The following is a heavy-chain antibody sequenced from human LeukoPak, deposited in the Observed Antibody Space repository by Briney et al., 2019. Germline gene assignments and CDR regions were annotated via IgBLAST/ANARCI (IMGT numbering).Heavy chain of an antibody. D-gene: IGHD3-10*01. CDR1: GFTFSSYS. Sequence: GGSLRLSCAASGFTFSSYSMNWVRQAPGKGLEWVSSISSSSYIYYADSVKGRFTISRDNAKNSLYLQMNSLRAEDTAVYYCARAQVVRGVLTSYYYYMDVWGKGTTVTVSS. CDR2: ISSSSYI. J-gene: IGHJ6*03. CDR3: ARAQVVRGVLTSYYYYMDV. V-gene: IGHV3-21*01.